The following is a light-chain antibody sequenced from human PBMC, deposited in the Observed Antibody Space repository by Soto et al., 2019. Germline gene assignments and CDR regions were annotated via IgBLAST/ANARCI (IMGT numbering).Light chain of an antibody. Sequence: DIQLTQSPSTLSSSLGDRVTVTCRASQRIDRYLAWYQQKQGKAPKLLLYYASTLEGGVPSSFSGSGSAIELILTSISLEAYDFYHYHRQQYTDGAWTLGQGTKVEIK. CDR2: YAS. CDR1: QRIDRY. V-gene: IGKV1-5*01. CDR3: QQYTDGAWT. J-gene: IGKJ1*01.